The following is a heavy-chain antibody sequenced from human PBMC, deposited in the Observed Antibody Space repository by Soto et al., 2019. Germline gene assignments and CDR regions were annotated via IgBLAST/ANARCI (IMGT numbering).Heavy chain of an antibody. J-gene: IGHJ5*02. D-gene: IGHD2-2*01. CDR1: GGSISSSNW. Sequence: PSETLSLTCAVSGGSISSSNWWSWVRQPPGKGLEWIGEIYHGGSTNYNPSLKSRVTISVDKSKNQFSLKLSSVTAADTAVYYCARGVVPAARGHWFDPWGQGTLVTVSS. V-gene: IGHV4-4*02. CDR2: IYHGGST. CDR3: ARGVVPAARGHWFDP.